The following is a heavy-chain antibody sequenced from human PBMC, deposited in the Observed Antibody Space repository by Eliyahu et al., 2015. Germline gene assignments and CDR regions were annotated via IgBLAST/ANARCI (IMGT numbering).Heavy chain of an antibody. CDR2: ISYDGSNK. D-gene: IGHD5-12*01. V-gene: IGHV3-30*18. Sequence: QVQLVESGGGVVQPGRSLRLSCAASGFTFSTYGMHWVRQAPGKGLEWVAVISYDGSNKYYADSVKGRFTISRDNSKNTLYLQMNSLRAEDTAVYYCAKDYRFSGYQPFGFDYWGQGTLVTVSS. CDR1: GFTFSTYG. CDR3: AKDYRFSGYQPFGFDY. J-gene: IGHJ4*02.